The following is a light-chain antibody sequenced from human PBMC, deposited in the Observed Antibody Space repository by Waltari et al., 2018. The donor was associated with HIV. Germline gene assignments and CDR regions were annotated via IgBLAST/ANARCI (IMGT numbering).Light chain of an antibody. CDR2: NNS. Sequence: QSVVTQPPSVSGTPGQRVTISCSGSSSNIGGNYVYWYQQVSGTAPNLLIYNNSQRPSGVPDRFSGSKSGTSAALAISGLRSEDEADYYCATWDGSLNGRVFGGGTKLTVL. CDR1: SSNIGGNY. J-gene: IGLJ3*02. CDR3: ATWDGSLNGRV. V-gene: IGLV1-47*01.